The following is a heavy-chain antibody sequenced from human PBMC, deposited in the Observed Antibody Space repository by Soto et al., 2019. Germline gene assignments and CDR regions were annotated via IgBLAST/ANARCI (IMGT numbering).Heavy chain of an antibody. Sequence: QVQLQESGPGLVKPSQTLSLTCTVSGGSISSGGYYWSWIRHHPGKGLEWIGYIYYSGSTYYNPSLKSRVTISVDTSKNQFSLKLSSVTAADTAVYYCAREEGGGYDHRWFDPWGQGTLVTVSS. CDR1: GGSISSGGYY. V-gene: IGHV4-31*03. CDR3: AREEGGGYDHRWFDP. D-gene: IGHD5-12*01. J-gene: IGHJ5*02. CDR2: IYYSGST.